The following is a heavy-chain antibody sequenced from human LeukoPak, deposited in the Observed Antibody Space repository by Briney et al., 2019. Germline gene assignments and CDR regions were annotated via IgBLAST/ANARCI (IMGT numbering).Heavy chain of an antibody. CDR2: ISYDGSNK. CDR3: AKNQGWIQLWLPDY. J-gene: IGHJ4*02. Sequence: GRSLRLSCAASGFTFSSYGMHWARQAPGKGLEWVAVISYDGSNKYYADSVKGRFTISRDNSKNTLYLQMNSLRAEDTAVYYCAKNQGWIQLWLPDYWGQGTLVTVSS. V-gene: IGHV3-30*18. CDR1: GFTFSSYG. D-gene: IGHD5-18*01.